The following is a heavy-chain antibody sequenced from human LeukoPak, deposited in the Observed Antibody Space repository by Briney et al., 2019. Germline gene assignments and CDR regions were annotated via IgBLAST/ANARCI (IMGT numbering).Heavy chain of an antibody. V-gene: IGHV3-66*01. CDR2: IYSGGST. D-gene: IGHD4-4*01. Sequence: GGFLRLSCAASGFTVSSNYMSWVRQAPGKGLEWVSVIYSGGSTYYADSVKGRFTISRGNSKNTLYLQMNSLRAEDTAVYYCARVKLDRVNTVTTPTPHYYYYYGMDVWGQGTTVTVSS. CDR1: GFTVSSNY. CDR3: ARVKLDRVNTVTTPTPHYYYYYGMDV. J-gene: IGHJ6*02.